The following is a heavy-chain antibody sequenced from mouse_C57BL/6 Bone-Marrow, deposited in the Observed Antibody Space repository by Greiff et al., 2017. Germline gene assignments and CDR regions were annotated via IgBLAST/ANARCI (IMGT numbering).Heavy chain of an antibody. J-gene: IGHJ1*03. CDR2: IDPSDSYT. V-gene: IGHV1-50*01. CDR3: ARWRDGYSYWYFDV. D-gene: IGHD2-3*01. Sequence: QVQLQQPGAELVKPGASVKLSCKASGYTFTSYWMQWVKQRPGQGLEWIGEIDPSDSYTNYNQKFKGKATLTVDTSSSTAYMQLSSLTSEDSAVYYCARWRDGYSYWYFDVWGTGTTVTASS. CDR1: GYTFTSYW.